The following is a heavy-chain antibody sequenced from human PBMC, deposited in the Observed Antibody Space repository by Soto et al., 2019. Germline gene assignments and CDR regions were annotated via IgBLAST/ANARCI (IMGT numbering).Heavy chain of an antibody. CDR2: INAGNGNT. J-gene: IGHJ4*02. CDR1: GYTFTSYA. Sequence: QVQLVQSGAEVKKPGASVKVSCKASGYTFTSYAMHWVRQAPGQRLEWMGWINAGNGNTKYSQKFQGRGTITRDTSASTAYMELSSLRSEDTGVYYCAVDIQLELRSLDLDYWGQGTLVTVSS. D-gene: IGHD1-7*01. CDR3: AVDIQLELRSLDLDY. V-gene: IGHV1-3*01.